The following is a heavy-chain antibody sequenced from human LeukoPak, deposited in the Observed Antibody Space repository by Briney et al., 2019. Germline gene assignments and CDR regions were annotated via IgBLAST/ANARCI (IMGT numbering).Heavy chain of an antibody. Sequence: SQTLSLTCTVSGGSISSGGYYWSWIRQHPGKGLEWIGYIYYSGSTYYNPSLKSRVTISVDTSKNQFSLKLSSVTAADTAVYYCARDPVNYDSNPEGPASAFDIWGQGTMVTVSS. CDR3: ARDPVNYDSNPEGPASAFDI. V-gene: IGHV4-31*03. D-gene: IGHD3-22*01. CDR2: IYYSGST. CDR1: GGSISSGGYY. J-gene: IGHJ3*02.